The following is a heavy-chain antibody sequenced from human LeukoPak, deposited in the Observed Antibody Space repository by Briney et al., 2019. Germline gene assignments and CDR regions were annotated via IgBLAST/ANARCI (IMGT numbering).Heavy chain of an antibody. D-gene: IGHD1-1*01. CDR3: AREKLGTGHFDY. J-gene: IGHJ4*02. CDR2: FFYNANT. Sequence: PSETLSLTCTVSGASISSGPYYWGWIRQPPGKDLEWLGTFFYNANTYYNPSLKSRVSILVDTSKNQFSLKLTSVTAADTAVYYCAREKLGTGHFDYWGQGTLVTVSS. CDR1: GASISSGPYY. V-gene: IGHV4-39*07.